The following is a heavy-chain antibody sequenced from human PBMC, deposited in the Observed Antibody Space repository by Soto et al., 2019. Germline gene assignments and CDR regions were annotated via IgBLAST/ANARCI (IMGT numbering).Heavy chain of an antibody. J-gene: IGHJ3*02. D-gene: IGHD5-12*01. V-gene: IGHV4-34*01. CDR1: GGSFSGYY. Sequence: SETLSLTCAVYGGSFSGYYWSWIRQPPGKGLEWIGEINHSGSTNYNPSLKSRVTISVDTSKNQFSLKLSSVTAADTAVYYCARRGLGLWLRLDAFDIWGQGTMVTVSS. CDR3: ARRGLGLWLRLDAFDI. CDR2: INHSGST.